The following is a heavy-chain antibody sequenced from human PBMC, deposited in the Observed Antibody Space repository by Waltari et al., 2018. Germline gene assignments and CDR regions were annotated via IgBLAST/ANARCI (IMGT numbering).Heavy chain of an antibody. D-gene: IGHD6-6*01. CDR2: SSSNGGST. CDR3: VLGSSPPSRY. J-gene: IGHJ4*02. CDR1: GFTFSSYA. V-gene: IGHV3-64D*06. Sequence: EVQLVESGGGLVQPGGSLRLSCSASGFTFSSYAMHWVRQAPGKGLEYVSASSSNGGSTYYADSVKGRFTISRDNSKNTLYLQMSSLRAEDTAVYYCVLGSSPPSRYWGQGTLVTVSS.